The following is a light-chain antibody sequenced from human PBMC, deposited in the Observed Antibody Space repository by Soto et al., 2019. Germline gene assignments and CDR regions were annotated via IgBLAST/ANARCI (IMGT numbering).Light chain of an antibody. CDR2: AAS. V-gene: IGKV1-39*01. Sequence: DIQMTQSPSSLSASVGDRVTITCRASQSISSYLNWYQQKPGKAPKVLIYAASSLQSGVPSRFSGSGSGTEFTLTISSLQPDDFATYYCQQYNSYLWTFGQGTKVDNK. J-gene: IGKJ1*01. CDR1: QSISSY. CDR3: QQYNSYLWT.